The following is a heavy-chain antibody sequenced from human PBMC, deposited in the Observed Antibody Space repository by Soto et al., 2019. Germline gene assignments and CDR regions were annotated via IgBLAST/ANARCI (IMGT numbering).Heavy chain of an antibody. Sequence: QVQLVESGGGVVQPGRSLRLSCAASGFTFSGYGMHWVRQAPGKGLEWVAVIWYDGNNEYYADSVKGRFSISRDNSKKTLYVQMNSLRGEDTAAYYCAREGMVRGSVDYWGQGTLVTVSS. V-gene: IGHV3-33*01. CDR2: IWYDGNNE. D-gene: IGHD3-10*01. CDR1: GFTFSGYG. CDR3: AREGMVRGSVDY. J-gene: IGHJ4*02.